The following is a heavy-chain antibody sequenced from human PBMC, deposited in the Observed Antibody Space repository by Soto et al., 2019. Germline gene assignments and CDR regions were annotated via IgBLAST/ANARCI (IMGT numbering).Heavy chain of an antibody. J-gene: IGHJ6*02. CDR2: IYPGDSDT. V-gene: IGHV5-51*01. Sequence: GESLKISCKGSGYSFTSYWIGWVRQMPGKGLEWMGIIYPGDSDTRYSPSFQGQVTISADKSISTAYLQWSSLKASDTAIYYCARTASAGTYYSDVDVWAQGTTVTVSS. CDR3: ARTASAGTYYSDVDV. CDR1: GYSFTSYW. D-gene: IGHD6-13*01.